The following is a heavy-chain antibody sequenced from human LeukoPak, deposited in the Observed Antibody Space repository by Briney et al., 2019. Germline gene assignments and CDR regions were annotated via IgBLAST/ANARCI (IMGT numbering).Heavy chain of an antibody. Sequence: GGSLRLSCAASGFTFSSYAMSWVRQAPGKGLEWVSAISGSGGSTYYADSVKGRFTISRDNSKNTPYLQMNSLRAEDTAVYYCAKGRIWSGHYFDYWGQGTLVTVSS. CDR3: AKGRIWSGHYFDY. V-gene: IGHV3-23*01. CDR1: GFTFSSYA. CDR2: ISGSGGST. D-gene: IGHD3-3*01. J-gene: IGHJ4*02.